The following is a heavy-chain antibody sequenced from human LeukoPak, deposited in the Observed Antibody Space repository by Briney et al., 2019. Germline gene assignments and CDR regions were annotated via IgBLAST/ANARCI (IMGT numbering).Heavy chain of an antibody. D-gene: IGHD1-1*01. CDR3: ARGSLGPATAGGTYYFDY. CDR2: IYYSGST. CDR1: GGSISSGGYY. Sequence: SGTLSLTCTVSGGSISSGGYYWSWIRQHPGKGLEWIGYIYYSGSTYYNPSLKSRVTISVDTSKNQFSLKLSSVTAADTAVYYCARGSLGPATAGGTYYFDYWGQGTLVTVSS. J-gene: IGHJ4*02. V-gene: IGHV4-31*03.